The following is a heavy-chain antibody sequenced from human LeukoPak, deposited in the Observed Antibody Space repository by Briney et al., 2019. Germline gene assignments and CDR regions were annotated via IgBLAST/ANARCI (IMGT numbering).Heavy chain of an antibody. CDR2: TYYRSNWFN. CDR1: GDSVSSNSAA. CDR3: AKNYGDSNWFDP. Sequence: SQTLSLTCAISGDSVSSNSAAWNWIRQSPSRGLEWLGRTYYRSNWFNDFALSVKSRITIYPDTSKNQFSLQLNSVTPEDTAVYYCAKNYGDSNWFDPWGQGTLVTVSS. V-gene: IGHV6-1*01. D-gene: IGHD4-17*01. J-gene: IGHJ5*02.